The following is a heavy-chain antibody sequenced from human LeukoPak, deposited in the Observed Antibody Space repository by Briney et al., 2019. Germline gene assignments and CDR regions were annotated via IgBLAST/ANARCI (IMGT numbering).Heavy chain of an antibody. CDR2: TSYNGNT. CDR1: GYTFSNYG. J-gene: IGHJ4*02. Sequence: ASVKVSCKASGYTFSNYGISWVRQAPGLGLEWMGWTSYNGNTNYAQKFQDRVTMTTDTSTTTAYMELRSLESDDTAVYYCARHSGSGWRALGYWGQGTLVTVSS. D-gene: IGHD6-19*01. V-gene: IGHV1-18*04. CDR3: ARHSGSGWRALGY.